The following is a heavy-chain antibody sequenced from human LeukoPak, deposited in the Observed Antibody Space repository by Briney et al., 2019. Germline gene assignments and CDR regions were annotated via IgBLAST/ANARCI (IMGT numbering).Heavy chain of an antibody. CDR3: ARVYYHDSSVYRHFDY. V-gene: IGHV3-7*01. J-gene: IGHJ4*02. CDR2: IKPDGSDK. Sequence: GGSLRLSCAASEFTFSSYWMSWVRQAPGRGLEWVASIKPDGSDKYYVDSVKGRFTISRDNAENSLYLQMTSLRAEDTAVYYCARVYYHDSSVYRHFDYWGQGTLVTVSS. D-gene: IGHD3-22*01. CDR1: EFTFSSYW.